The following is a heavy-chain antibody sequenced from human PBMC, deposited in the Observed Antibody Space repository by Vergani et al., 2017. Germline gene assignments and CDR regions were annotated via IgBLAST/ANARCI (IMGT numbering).Heavy chain of an antibody. D-gene: IGHD3-22*01. CDR2: INAGNGNT. Sequence: QVQLVQSGAEVKKPGSSVKVSCKASGGTFTSYAMHWVRQAPGQRLEWMGWINAGNGNTKYSQKFQGRVTITRDTSASTAYMELSSLRSEDTAVYYCARRRLGDYYYYYYMDVWGKGTTVTVSS. J-gene: IGHJ6*03. V-gene: IGHV1-3*01. CDR1: GGTFTSYA. CDR3: ARRRLGDYYYYYYMDV.